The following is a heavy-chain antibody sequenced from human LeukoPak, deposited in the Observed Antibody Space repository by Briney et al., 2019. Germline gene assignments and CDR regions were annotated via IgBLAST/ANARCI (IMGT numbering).Heavy chain of an antibody. D-gene: IGHD4-17*01. J-gene: IGHJ4*02. CDR1: GGSSGSYY. CDR2: INHSGNT. Sequence: SSETLSLTCAVYGGSSGSYYWSRIRQPPGKGLEWIGEINHSGNTNYNPSLKSRVTISLDTSKNQFSLRLSSVTAADTALYYCAPIFGDYSDFDYWGQGTLVTVSS. V-gene: IGHV4-34*01. CDR3: APIFGDYSDFDY.